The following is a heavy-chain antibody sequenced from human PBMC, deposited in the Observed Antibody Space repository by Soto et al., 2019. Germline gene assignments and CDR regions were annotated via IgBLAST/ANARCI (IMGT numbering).Heavy chain of an antibody. V-gene: IGHV1-69*01. CDR2: IIPIFGTA. CDR1: GGTFSSYA. Sequence: QVQLVQSGAEVKKPGSSVKVSCKASGGTFSSYAISWVRQAPGQGLEWMGGIIPIFGTANYAQKFQGRVTITADESTSTAYMELSSLRSEDTAVYYCARDGWIYSTAGRYYFDYWGQGTLVTVSS. CDR3: ARDGWIYSTAGRYYFDY. D-gene: IGHD6-13*01. J-gene: IGHJ4*02.